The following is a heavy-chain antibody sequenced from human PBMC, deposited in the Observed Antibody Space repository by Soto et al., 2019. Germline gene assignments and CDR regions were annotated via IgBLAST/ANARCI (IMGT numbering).Heavy chain of an antibody. D-gene: IGHD2-15*01. CDR1: GFTFSSYA. CDR2: ISGSGDST. J-gene: IGHJ5*02. Sequence: EVQLLESGGGLVQPGGSLRLSCAASGFTFSSYAMSWVRQAPGKGLEWVSTISGSGDSTYYADSLKGRFTISRDNSKNTLYLQMNSLRAEHTALYYCAIPGLRYCSGGSCPFDPWGQGTLVTVSS. V-gene: IGHV3-23*01. CDR3: AIPGLRYCSGGSCPFDP.